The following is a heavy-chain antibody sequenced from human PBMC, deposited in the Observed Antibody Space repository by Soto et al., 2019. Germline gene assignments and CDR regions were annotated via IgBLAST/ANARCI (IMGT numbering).Heavy chain of an antibody. J-gene: IGHJ4*02. D-gene: IGHD3-10*01. V-gene: IGHV4-31*03. CDR3: ARESPETYYYGSGSYYKEGFAY. Sequence: QVQLQESGPGLVKPSQTLSLTCTVSGGSISSGGYYWSWIRQHPGKGLEWIGYIYYSGSTYYNPSLKSRVTISVDTSKNQCSLKLSSGTAADTAVYYCARESPETYYYGSGSYYKEGFAYWGQGTLVTVSS. CDR1: GGSISSGGYY. CDR2: IYYSGST.